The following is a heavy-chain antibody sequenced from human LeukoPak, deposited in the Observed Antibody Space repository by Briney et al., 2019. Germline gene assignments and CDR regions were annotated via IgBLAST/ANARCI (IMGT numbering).Heavy chain of an antibody. V-gene: IGHV3-30*03. CDR3: ASSPDYGMDV. CDR1: GLTFKTFG. J-gene: IGHJ6*02. Sequence: GGSLRLSCLGSGLTFKTFGMHWVRQTPGKGLEWVAGILYDGSDKFYADSVKGRFTISRDNSKNSVYLQMNRRRHEDTAMYYCASSPDYGMDVWGQGTTVTVSS. CDR2: ILYDGSDK.